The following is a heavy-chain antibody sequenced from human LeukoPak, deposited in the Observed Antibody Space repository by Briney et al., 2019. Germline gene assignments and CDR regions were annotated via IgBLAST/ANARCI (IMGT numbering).Heavy chain of an antibody. CDR2: ISGSGGST. CDR3: AKDGYQLHTR. V-gene: IGHV3-23*01. J-gene: IGHJ4*02. CDR1: GFTFSNYA. D-gene: IGHD2-2*01. Sequence: GGPLRLSCEASGFTFSNYAMSWVRQAPGKGLEWVSAISGSGGSTYYADSVKGRFTISRDNSKNTLYLQMNSLRAEDTAVYYCAKDGYQLHTRWGQGTLVTVSS.